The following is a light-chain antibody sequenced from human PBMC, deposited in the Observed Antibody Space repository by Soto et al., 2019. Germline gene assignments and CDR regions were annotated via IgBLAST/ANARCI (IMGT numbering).Light chain of an antibody. V-gene: IGKV1-5*03. CDR2: KAS. CDR1: HTVSVW. CDR3: QQDVSYPWT. J-gene: IGKJ1*01. Sequence: DIQMTQSPSTLSASVGDRVTITCRASHTVSVWLAWYQQKPGKAPKRLIYKASNLENGVPSRFSGSGSGTEFTLTISSLQPDDSATYHCQQDVSYPWTFGQGTKVAIK.